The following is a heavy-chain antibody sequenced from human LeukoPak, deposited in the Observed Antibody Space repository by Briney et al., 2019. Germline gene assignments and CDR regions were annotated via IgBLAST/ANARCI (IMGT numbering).Heavy chain of an antibody. CDR2: IRGNGETT. CDR1: GFTFTHYG. V-gene: IGHV3-23*01. CDR3: GRDLNWGAFDI. D-gene: IGHD7-27*01. Sequence: GGSLRLSCAASGFTFTHYGMNWVCQAPGKGLEWVSGIRGNGETTYYADSVRGRFTISRDNSRSMVCLQMKSLTAEDTAMYYCGRDLNWGAFDIRGLGTLVTVSS. J-gene: IGHJ3*02.